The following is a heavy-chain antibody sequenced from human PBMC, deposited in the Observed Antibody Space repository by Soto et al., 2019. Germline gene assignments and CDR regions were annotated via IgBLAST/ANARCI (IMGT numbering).Heavy chain of an antibody. CDR2: IYYSGST. CDR3: ARGRIAARPFLDY. J-gene: IGHJ4*02. D-gene: IGHD6-6*01. Sequence: SETLSLTCTVSGGSISSYYWSWIRQPPGKGLEWIGYIYYSGSTNYNPSLKSRVTISVDTSKNQFSLKLSSVTAADTAVYYCARGRIAARPFLDYWGQGTLVTVSS. V-gene: IGHV4-59*01. CDR1: GGSISSYY.